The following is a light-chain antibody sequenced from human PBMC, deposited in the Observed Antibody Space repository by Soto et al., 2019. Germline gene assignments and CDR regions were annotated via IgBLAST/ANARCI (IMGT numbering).Light chain of an antibody. V-gene: IGKV3-20*01. CDR2: GGS. CDR3: QHYNSYPWT. Sequence: EIVLTQSPGTLSLSPGERATLSCRASEFVTSTYLAWYQQKPGQAPRLLIYGGSNRATGIPDRFSGSGSGTEFTLTISSLQPGDFATYYCQHYNSYPWTFGQGTRLEIK. J-gene: IGKJ5*01. CDR1: EFVTSTY.